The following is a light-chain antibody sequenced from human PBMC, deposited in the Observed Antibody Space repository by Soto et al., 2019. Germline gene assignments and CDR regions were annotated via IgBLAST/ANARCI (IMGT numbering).Light chain of an antibody. CDR2: AAS. CDR3: QQYGTTRIT. V-gene: IGKV1-39*01. J-gene: IGKJ5*01. CDR1: QSISSY. Sequence: DIQMTQSPSSLSASVGDRVTITCRASQSISSYLNWYQQKPGKAPKLLIYAASSLQSGVPSRFSGSGSGTDFTLTISRLEPEDFAVYYCQQYGTTRITFGQGTRLEN.